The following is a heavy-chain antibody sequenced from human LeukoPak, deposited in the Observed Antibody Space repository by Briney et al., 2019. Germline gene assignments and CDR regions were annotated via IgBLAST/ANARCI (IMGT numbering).Heavy chain of an antibody. V-gene: IGHV4-39*07. CDR3: ARVSVRQYSSSWYGGTY. CDR2: IYYSGST. J-gene: IGHJ4*02. CDR1: GGSISSSSYY. Sequence: SETPSLTCTVSGGSISSSSYYWGWIRQPPGKGLEWIGSIYYSGSTYYNPSLKSRVTISVDTSKNQFSLKLSSVTAADTAVYYCARVSVRQYSSSWYGGTYWGQGTLVTVSS. D-gene: IGHD6-13*01.